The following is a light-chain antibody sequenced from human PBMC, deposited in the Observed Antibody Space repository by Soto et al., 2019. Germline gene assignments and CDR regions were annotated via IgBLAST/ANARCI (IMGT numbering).Light chain of an antibody. CDR1: ISDIGAGSE. CDR3: QSYDNSLSAYV. Sequence: QSVLTQPPSLSGAPGQRVTISCTGSISDIGAGSEVHWYQQLPGTAPKLLIFGSTNRPSGVPDRFSGSKSATSASLAITGLQAEDEADYYCQSYDNSLSAYVFGTGTKVTVL. CDR2: GST. J-gene: IGLJ1*01. V-gene: IGLV1-40*01.